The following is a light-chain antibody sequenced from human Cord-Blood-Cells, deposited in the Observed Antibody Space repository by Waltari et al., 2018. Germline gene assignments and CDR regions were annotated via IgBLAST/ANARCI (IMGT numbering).Light chain of an antibody. CDR3: SSYTSSSTLV. J-gene: IGLJ2*01. CDR1: RSDVGGYNS. Sequence: QSALTQPASVSGSPGQSITISCTGTRSDVGGYNSVSWYQQHPGKAPKLMLYEVSNRPSGVSNRFSGSKSGNTASLTISGLQAEDEADYYCSSYTSSSTLVFGGGTKLTVL. CDR2: EVS. V-gene: IGLV2-14*01.